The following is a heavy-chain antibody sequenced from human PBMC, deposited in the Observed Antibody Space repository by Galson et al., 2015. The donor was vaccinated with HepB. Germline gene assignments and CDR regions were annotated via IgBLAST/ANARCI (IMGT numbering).Heavy chain of an antibody. CDR3: TRLGGYYDILTGYYSGWFDP. D-gene: IGHD3-9*01. CDR2: IRSKANSYAT. V-gene: IGHV3-73*01. CDR1: GFTFSGSA. J-gene: IGHJ5*02. Sequence: SLRLSCAASGFTFSGSAMHWVRQASGKGLEWVGRIRSKANSYATAYAASVKGRFTISRDDSKNTAYLQMNSLKTEDTAVYYSTRLGGYYDILTGYYSGWFDPWGQGTLGTVSS.